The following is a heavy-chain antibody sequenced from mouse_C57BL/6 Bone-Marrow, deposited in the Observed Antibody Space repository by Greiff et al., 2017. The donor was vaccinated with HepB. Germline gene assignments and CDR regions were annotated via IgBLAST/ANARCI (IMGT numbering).Heavy chain of an antibody. J-gene: IGHJ2*01. CDR1: GYTFTSYW. V-gene: IGHV1-59*01. D-gene: IGHD1-1*01. CDR3: ARQGYGSSHYFDY. CDR2: IDPSDSYT. Sequence: QVQLQQPGAELVRPGPSVKLSCKASGYTFTSYWMHWVKQRPGQGLEWIGVIDPSDSYTNYNQKFKGKATLTVDTSSSTAYMQLSSLTSEDSAVYYCARQGYGSSHYFDYWGQGTTLTVSS.